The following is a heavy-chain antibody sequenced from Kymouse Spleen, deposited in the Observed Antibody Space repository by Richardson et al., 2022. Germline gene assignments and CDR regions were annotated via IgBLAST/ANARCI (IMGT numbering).Heavy chain of an antibody. V-gene: IGHV3-15*01. D-gene: IGHD6-13*01. CDR3: TTAGIAAAAHFDY. CDR2: IKSKTDGGTT. CDR1: GFTFSNAW. Sequence: EVQLVESGGGLVKPGGSLRLSCAASGFTFSNAWMSWVRQAPGKGLEWVGRIKSKTDGGTTDYAAPVKGRFTISRDDSKNTLYLQMNSLKTEDTAVYYCTTAGIAAAAHFDYWGQGTLVTVSS. J-gene: IGHJ4*02.